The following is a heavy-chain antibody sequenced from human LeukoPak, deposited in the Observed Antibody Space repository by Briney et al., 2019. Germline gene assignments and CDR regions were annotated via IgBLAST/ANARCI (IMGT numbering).Heavy chain of an antibody. V-gene: IGHV1-2*02. J-gene: IGHJ4*02. D-gene: IGHD4-17*01. CDR2: INSDSGGT. CDR1: GYNFTGYY. CDR3: ARDTITVTTPYFDY. Sequence: ASVKVSCKASGYNFTGYYIDWVRQAPGQGLEWMRWINSDSGGTNYAQKFQGRVTMTRNTSTSTAYMELSSLRSDDTAFYYRARDTITVTTPYFDYWGQGTLVTVSS.